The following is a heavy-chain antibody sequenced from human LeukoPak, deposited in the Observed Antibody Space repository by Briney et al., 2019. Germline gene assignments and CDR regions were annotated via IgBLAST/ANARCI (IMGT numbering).Heavy chain of an antibody. J-gene: IGHJ4*02. D-gene: IGHD7-27*01. Sequence: SVKVSCKASGYTFTSYGISWVRQAPGQGLEWMGRIIPILGIANYAQKFQGRVTITADKSTSTAYMELSSLRSEDTAVYYCARTGPLPFEDYWGQGTLVTVSS. CDR2: IIPILGIA. V-gene: IGHV1-69*04. CDR1: GYTFTSYG. CDR3: ARTGPLPFEDY.